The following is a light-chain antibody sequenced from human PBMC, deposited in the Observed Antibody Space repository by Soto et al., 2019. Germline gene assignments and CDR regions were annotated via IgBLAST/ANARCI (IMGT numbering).Light chain of an antibody. J-gene: IGKJ4*01. V-gene: IGKV3-11*01. Sequence: EIVLTQSPATLSLSPGERATLSCRASQSVSSYLSLYQQKPGQAPRLLIYDASNRATGIPARFSGSGSGTDFTLTISSLEPEDFAVYYCQQRSNWPLTFGGGTQVEIK. CDR1: QSVSSY. CDR2: DAS. CDR3: QQRSNWPLT.